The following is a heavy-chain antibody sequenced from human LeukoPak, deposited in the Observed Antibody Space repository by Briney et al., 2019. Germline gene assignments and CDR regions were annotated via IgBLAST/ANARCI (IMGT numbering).Heavy chain of an antibody. V-gene: IGHV4-4*09. CDR1: GGSISSYY. Sequence: SETLSLTCTVSGGSISSYYWSWIRQPPGKRLEWIGYIYTSTSTTYNPSLKSRVTISVDTSKNQFSLRLSSVTAADTAVYYCARRGTVTTNGYYYYYMDVWGKGTTVTVSS. CDR2: IYTSTST. J-gene: IGHJ6*03. CDR3: ARRGTVTTNGYYYYYMDV. D-gene: IGHD4-17*01.